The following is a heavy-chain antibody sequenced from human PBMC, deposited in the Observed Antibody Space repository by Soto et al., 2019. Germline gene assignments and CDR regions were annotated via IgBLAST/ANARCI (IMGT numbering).Heavy chain of an antibody. CDR1: GGTFSSYA. J-gene: IGHJ3*02. V-gene: IGHV1-69*13. Sequence: SVKVSCKASGGTFSSYAISWVRQAPGQGLEWMGGIIPIFGTANYAQKFQGRVTITADESTSTAYMELSSLRSEDTAVYYCARDCCSGGSGLGAFDIWGQGTMVTVSS. CDR2: IIPIFGTA. D-gene: IGHD2-15*01. CDR3: ARDCCSGGSGLGAFDI.